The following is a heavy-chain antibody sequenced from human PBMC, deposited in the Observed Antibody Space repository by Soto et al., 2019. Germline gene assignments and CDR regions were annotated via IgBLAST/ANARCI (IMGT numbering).Heavy chain of an antibody. CDR2: IIPYYNTR. Sequence: QAQVVQSGAEVRKPGSSVKLSCKASEGTFNSYAIAWVRQAPGQGLEWMGGIIPYYNTRNYAQKFQDRVTITADDSTNTAYMELSSLRSDDTAVYFCSSGASRWYTDFFDSWAQGTLVTVSS. V-gene: IGHV1-69*01. CDR1: EGTFNSYA. CDR3: SSGASRWYTDFFDS. D-gene: IGHD6-13*01. J-gene: IGHJ4*02.